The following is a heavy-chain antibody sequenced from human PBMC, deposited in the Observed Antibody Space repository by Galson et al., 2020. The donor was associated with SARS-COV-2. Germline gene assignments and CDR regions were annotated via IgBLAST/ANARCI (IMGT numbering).Heavy chain of an antibody. V-gene: IGHV4-34*01. CDR1: GGSFRGYY. D-gene: IGHD2-15*01. Sequence: SETLSLTCAVYGGSFRGYYWSWIRQPPGKGLEWIGEINHSGSTNYNPSLKSRVTISVDTSKNQFSLKLSSVTAADTAVYYCARVKDVVNYYYYGMDVWGQGTTVTVSS. J-gene: IGHJ6*02. CDR3: ARVKDVVNYYYYGMDV. CDR2: INHSGST.